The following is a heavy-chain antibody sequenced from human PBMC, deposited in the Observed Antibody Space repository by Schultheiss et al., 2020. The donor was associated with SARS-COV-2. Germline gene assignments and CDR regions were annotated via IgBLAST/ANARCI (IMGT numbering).Heavy chain of an antibody. Sequence: GGSLRLSCAASGFTFSSYAMSWVRQAPGKGLEWVSRINSDGSSTSYADSVKGRFTISRDNAKNTLYLQMNSLRAEDTAVYYCARSPTYSGYDWSDYWGQGTLVTVSS. CDR3: ARSPTYSGYDWSDY. CDR2: INSDGSST. V-gene: IGHV3-74*01. D-gene: IGHD5-12*01. CDR1: GFTFSSYA. J-gene: IGHJ4*02.